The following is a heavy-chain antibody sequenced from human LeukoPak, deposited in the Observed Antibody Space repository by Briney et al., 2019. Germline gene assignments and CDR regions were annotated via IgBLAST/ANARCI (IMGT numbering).Heavy chain of an antibody. CDR3: ATHSSGWYIAFDI. J-gene: IGHJ3*02. CDR1: GGSISSYY. Sequence: PSETLSLTCTVSGGSISSYYWSWIRQPPGKGLEWIGYIYYSGSTNYNPSLKSRVTISVDTSKNQFSLKLSSVTAADTAVYYCATHSSGWYIAFDIWGQGTMVTVSS. D-gene: IGHD6-19*01. CDR2: IYYSGST. V-gene: IGHV4-59*01.